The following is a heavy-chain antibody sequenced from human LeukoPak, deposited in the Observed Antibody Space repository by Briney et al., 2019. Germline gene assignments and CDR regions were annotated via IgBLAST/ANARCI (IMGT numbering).Heavy chain of an antibody. CDR1: GGSFSGYY. D-gene: IGHD1-26*01. Sequence: SETLSLTCAVYGGSFSGYYWSWIRQPPGKGLEWIGEINHSGSTNYNSSLKSRVTISVDTSKNQFSLKLSSVTAADTAVYYCARPGARGSYDYWGQGTLVTVSS. J-gene: IGHJ4*02. CDR3: ARPGARGSYDY. CDR2: INHSGST. V-gene: IGHV4-34*01.